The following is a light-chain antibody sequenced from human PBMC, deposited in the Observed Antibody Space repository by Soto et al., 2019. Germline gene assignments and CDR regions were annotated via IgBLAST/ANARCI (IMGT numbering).Light chain of an antibody. Sequence: NFMLTQPHSVSESPGKTVTISCSRSSGNIASSYVQWYQQRPGSPPTTVIYENSQRPSGVPDRFSASIDSSSKSASLTISGLKTEDEADYYCQSYDNTNVVFGGGTKLTV. CDR3: QSYDNTNVV. CDR1: SGNIASSY. CDR2: ENS. J-gene: IGLJ2*01. V-gene: IGLV6-57*04.